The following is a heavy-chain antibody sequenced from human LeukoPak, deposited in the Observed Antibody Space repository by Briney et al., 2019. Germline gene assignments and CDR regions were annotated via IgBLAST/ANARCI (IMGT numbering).Heavy chain of an antibody. CDR2: IYYSGST. CDR3: ARHGGVGVIPDFDY. CDR1: GDSISSSSYY. V-gene: IGHV4-39*01. J-gene: IGHJ4*02. Sequence: NPSETLSLTCTVSGDSISSSSYYWGWIRQPPGKGLEWIGSIYYSGSTYYNPSLKSRVTMSVDTSKNQFSLNLSSVTAADTAVYYCARHGGVGVIPDFDYWGPGTLVTVSS. D-gene: IGHD2-8*02.